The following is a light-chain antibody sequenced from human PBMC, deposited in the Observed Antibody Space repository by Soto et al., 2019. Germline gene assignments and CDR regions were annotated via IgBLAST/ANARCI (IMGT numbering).Light chain of an antibody. J-gene: IGLJ2*01. V-gene: IGLV1-51*01. CDR1: SSNIGDNS. CDR3: GAWDTSLTQGV. CDR2: DNY. Sequence: QSVLTQPHSVSAAPGQKVTICCSGSSSNIGDNSVSWYQQLPGTAPKLLIFDNYKRPSGIPDRFSGSKSGTSATLGITGLQTGDEADYYCGAWDTSLTQGVFGGGTKLTVL.